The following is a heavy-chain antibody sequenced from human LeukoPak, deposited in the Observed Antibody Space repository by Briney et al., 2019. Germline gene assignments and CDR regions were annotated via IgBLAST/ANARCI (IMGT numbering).Heavy chain of an antibody. D-gene: IGHD3-10*01. CDR2: IYPGGDI. J-gene: IGHJ3*02. CDR3: ARVLLWFGEFGGDAFDI. Sequence: GGSLRLSCAASEVTVTSNYMSWVRQAPGKGLQWVSVIYPGGDIYYADSVKGRFTISRDNAKNTLYLQMNSLRAEDTAVYYCARVLLWFGEFGGDAFDIWGQGTMVTVSS. V-gene: IGHV3-53*01. CDR1: EVTVTSNY.